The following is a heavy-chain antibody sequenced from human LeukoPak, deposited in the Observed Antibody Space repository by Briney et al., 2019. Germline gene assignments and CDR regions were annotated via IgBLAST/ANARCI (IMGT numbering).Heavy chain of an antibody. Sequence: GRSLRLSCAASGFTFSSYAMSWVRQAPGKGLEWVGRIKNKIDGETIDYAAPVKGRFFISRDDSKNMLYLQMNSLKTEDTAVYCCSTSRIGYWGQGTLVTVSS. CDR2: IKNKIDGETI. CDR3: STSRIGY. CDR1: GFTFSSYA. D-gene: IGHD2-21*01. J-gene: IGHJ4*02. V-gene: IGHV3-15*01.